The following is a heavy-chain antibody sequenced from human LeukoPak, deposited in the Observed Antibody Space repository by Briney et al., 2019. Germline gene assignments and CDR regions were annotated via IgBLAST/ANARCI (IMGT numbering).Heavy chain of an antibody. CDR1: ACPFNAND. V-gene: IGHV3-66*01. CDR2: IYISGIT. CDR3: AQRAPPG. Sequence: GGSQRLSCILSACPFNANDMHWVPEAPRKRPDWVSLIYISGITKYAASVQGRFTISRDHPKNTLDLQLTGLTAGDTAVYYGAQRAPPGWGQRSQVTAPS. J-gene: IGHJ4*02.